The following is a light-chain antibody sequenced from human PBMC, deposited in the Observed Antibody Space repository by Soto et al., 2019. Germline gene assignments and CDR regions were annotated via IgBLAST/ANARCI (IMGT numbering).Light chain of an antibody. CDR3: QKYNSAPLT. CDR2: ATS. V-gene: IGKV1-27*01. Sequence: DVQMTQSPSSLSAFVGDRVTITCRASQGIAPYLAWFQQKPGKGPKLLIYATSTLQSGVPSRFSGSGSGTDITLTISSLQPEDVATYYCQKYNSAPLTFGGGTKVEIK. CDR1: QGIAPY. J-gene: IGKJ4*01.